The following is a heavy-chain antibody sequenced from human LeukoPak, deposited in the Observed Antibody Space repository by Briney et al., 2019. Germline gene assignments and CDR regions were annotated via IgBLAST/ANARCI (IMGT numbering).Heavy chain of an antibody. CDR1: GYTFTTYY. Sequence: ASVKVSCKASGYTFTTYYLHCVRQAPGQGREWMGIINPSGGSTRYAQKFQGRVTMTRDTSTSTVYMEVRSLRSEATAVYYCARELGGYDSLWGQGTLVTVSS. V-gene: IGHV1-46*01. CDR2: INPSGGST. CDR3: ARELGGYDSL. J-gene: IGHJ4*02. D-gene: IGHD5-12*01.